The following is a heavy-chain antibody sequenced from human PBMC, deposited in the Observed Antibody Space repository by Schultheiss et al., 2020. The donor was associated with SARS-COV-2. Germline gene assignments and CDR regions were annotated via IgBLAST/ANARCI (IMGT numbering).Heavy chain of an antibody. Sequence: ASVKVSCKASGYTFTSYAMHWVRQAPGQRLEWMGWISAYNGNTNYAQKFQGRVTITRNTSISTAYMELSSLRSDDTAVYYCARSGRPYYYYYGMDVWGQGTTVTVAS. D-gene: IGHD1-26*01. CDR3: ARSGRPYYYYYGMDV. CDR2: ISAYNGNT. V-gene: IGHV1-3*01. J-gene: IGHJ6*02. CDR1: GYTFTSYA.